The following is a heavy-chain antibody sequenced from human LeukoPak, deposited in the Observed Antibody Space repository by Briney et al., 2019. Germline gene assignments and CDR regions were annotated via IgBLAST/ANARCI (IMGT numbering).Heavy chain of an antibody. J-gene: IGHJ5*02. D-gene: IGHD1-1*01. CDR1: GGSMSNYY. CDR3: ARDWNWFDP. Sequence: SETLSLTCTVSGGSMSNYYWSWIRQPAGKGLEWIGRFYTSGRTIYNPSLKSRVTISGDKSKNQFSLNLSSVTAADTAVYYCARDWNWFDPWGQGTLVTVSS. CDR2: FYTSGRT. V-gene: IGHV4-4*07.